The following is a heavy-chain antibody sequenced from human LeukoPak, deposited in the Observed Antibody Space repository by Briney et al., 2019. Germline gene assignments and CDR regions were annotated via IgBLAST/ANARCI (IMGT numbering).Heavy chain of an antibody. CDR1: GGSFSGYY. J-gene: IGHJ4*02. V-gene: IGHV4-34*01. D-gene: IGHD6-13*01. CDR2: INHSGST. CDR3: ARGQVSSWYRMVDY. Sequence: SETLSLTCAVYGGSFSGYYWSWIRHPPGKGLEWIGEINHSGSTNYNPSLTSRVTISVDTSKNQFSLKLSSVTAADTAVYYCARGQVSSWYRMVDYWGQGTLVTVSS.